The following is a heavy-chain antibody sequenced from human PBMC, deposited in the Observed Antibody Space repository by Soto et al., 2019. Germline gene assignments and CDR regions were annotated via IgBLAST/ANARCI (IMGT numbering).Heavy chain of an antibody. V-gene: IGHV4-4*07. CDR3: AREPLAHSYFDF. CDR1: GDSVSNHY. J-gene: IGHJ4*02. CDR2: LYNDERA. Sequence: SETLSLTCTVSGDSVSNHYWNWIRQPAGQGLEWLGRLYNDERANYNPSLKSRLTMSMDTSKNQFSLKLTSVTAADSAVYFCAREPLAHSYFDFWGQGILVTVSS.